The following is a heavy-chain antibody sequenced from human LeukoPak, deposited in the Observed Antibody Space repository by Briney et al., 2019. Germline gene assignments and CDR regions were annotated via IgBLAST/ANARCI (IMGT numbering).Heavy chain of an antibody. CDR2: IYHSGST. V-gene: IGHV4-4*02. CDR1: GDSMSSGAR. D-gene: IGHD5-12*01. Sequence: PSVTLSLTCTVSGDSMSSGARWSWVRQSPGKGLEWIGEIYHSGSTNYNASLRGRVTLSVDNSNNHFSLDLSSVTAADTAFYYCARRGYSGNEAYFAYWGQGTLVTVSS. CDR3: ARRGYSGNEAYFAY. J-gene: IGHJ4*02.